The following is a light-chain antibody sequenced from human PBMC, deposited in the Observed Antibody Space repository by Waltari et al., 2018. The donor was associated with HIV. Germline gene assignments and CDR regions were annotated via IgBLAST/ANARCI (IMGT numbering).Light chain of an antibody. J-gene: IGLJ2*01. Sequence: QSVLTQPPSVSGAPGQRVATSCTGSSSNLGAGYHVHWYQQHPGAAPKLLIFSNTNRPSGVPDRFSGSKSGTSASLAITGVQAEDEAVYYCQSYDSGLSEGVFGGGTKLAVL. V-gene: IGLV1-40*01. CDR3: QSYDSGLSEGV. CDR2: SNT. CDR1: SSNLGAGYH.